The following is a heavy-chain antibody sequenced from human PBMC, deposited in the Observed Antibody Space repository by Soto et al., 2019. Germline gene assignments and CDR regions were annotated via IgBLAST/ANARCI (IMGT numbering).Heavy chain of an antibody. Sequence: QVQLQESGPGLVKPSQTLSLTCTVSGGSISSGGYYWSWIRQHPGKGLEWIGYIYYSGNTYYNPSLKSRVTITVDTSKNQFSLKLSSVTAADTAVYYRARDFEPQGSGYDYWGHGTLVTVSS. V-gene: IGHV4-31*03. CDR3: ARDFEPQGSGYDY. CDR1: GGSISSGGYY. CDR2: IYYSGNT. D-gene: IGHD5-12*01. J-gene: IGHJ4*01.